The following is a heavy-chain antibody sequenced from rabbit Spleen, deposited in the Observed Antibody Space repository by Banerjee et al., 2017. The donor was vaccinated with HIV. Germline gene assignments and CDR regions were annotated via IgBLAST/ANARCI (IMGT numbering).Heavy chain of an antibody. CDR3: ARDPNYASGHYIYSF. Sequence: QLVESGGGLVQPGGSLKLSCKSSGFDFSTYSMSWVRQAPGKGLEWIGYIVPIFGVTYYANWVNGRFTISSHNAQNTLYLQLNSLTAADTATYFCARDPNYASGHYIYSFWGQGTLVTVS. V-gene: IGHV1S7*01. CDR2: IVPIFGVT. D-gene: IGHD1-1*01. CDR1: GFDFSTYS. J-gene: IGHJ4*01.